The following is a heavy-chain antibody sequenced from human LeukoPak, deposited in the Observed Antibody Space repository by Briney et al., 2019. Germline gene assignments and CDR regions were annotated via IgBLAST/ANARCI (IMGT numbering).Heavy chain of an antibody. CDR3: ARSEMVTATHYYYYYGMDV. V-gene: IGHV1-69*13. Sequence: SVKVSCKASGGTFSSYAISWVRQAPGQGIEWMGGIIPIFGTANYAQKFQGRVTITADESTSTAYMELSSLRSEDTAVYYCARSEMVTATHYYYYYGMDVWGQGTTVTVSS. CDR2: IIPIFGTA. J-gene: IGHJ6*02. CDR1: GGTFSSYA. D-gene: IGHD2-21*02.